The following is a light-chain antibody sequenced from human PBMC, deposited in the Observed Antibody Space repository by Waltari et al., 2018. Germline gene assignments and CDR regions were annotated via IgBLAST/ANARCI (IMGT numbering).Light chain of an antibody. J-gene: IGKJ4*01. CDR3: QHYDDYPPT. CDR1: QSISTW. V-gene: IGKV1-5*03. CDR2: KAS. Sequence: DIQMTQSPSKLSASVGDRVTITCRASQSISTWLAWYQQKPGKPPKLLIYKASTVHSDVPSRFSGSGSGTAFTLTISSLQPDDFATFYCQHYDDYPPTFGGGTKVEIK.